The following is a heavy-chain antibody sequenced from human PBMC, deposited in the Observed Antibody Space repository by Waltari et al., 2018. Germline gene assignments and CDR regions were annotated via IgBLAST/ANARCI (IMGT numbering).Heavy chain of an antibody. CDR1: GGSISNYY. Sequence: QVQLQESGPGLVKPSETLSLTCSVSGGSISNYYWNWIRQTPGKALEWIGYISSSGQTNYNPSLRRRVSVSLDTSKTRFSLRLSSVTAADTAVYYCARATYYDFSSGYSFDNWGQGTLVTVSS. V-gene: IGHV4-59*01. CDR2: ISSSGQT. CDR3: ARATYYDFSSGYSFDN. D-gene: IGHD3-3*01. J-gene: IGHJ4*02.